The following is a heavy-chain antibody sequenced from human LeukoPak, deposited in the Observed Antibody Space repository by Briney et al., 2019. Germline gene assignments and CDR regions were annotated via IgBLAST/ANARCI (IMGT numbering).Heavy chain of an antibody. V-gene: IGHV1-8*01. CDR2: MNPNSGYT. D-gene: IGHD1-26*01. CDR3: ARVPREIMSI. Sequence: ASVKVSCKASGYTFTSYGINWVRQATGQGLEWMGYMNPNSGYTGYAQKFQGRVTMTRNTSISTAYMELSNLRSEDTAVYYCARVPREIMSIRGQGTMVTVSS. J-gene: IGHJ3*02. CDR1: GYTFTSYG.